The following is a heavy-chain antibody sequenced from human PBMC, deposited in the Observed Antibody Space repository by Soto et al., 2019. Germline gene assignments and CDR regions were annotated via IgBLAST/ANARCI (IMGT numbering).Heavy chain of an antibody. D-gene: IGHD2-15*01. V-gene: IGHV3-23*01. Sequence: GGSLRLSCAASGFTFSSYALSWVGQAPGKGLGVVSTISGSGGNTYYADSVKGRFTISRDNSKNTLYLQMNSLRVEDTAAYYCAKTPRDCSGGICYANYGMDVWGQGPTVTVS. CDR3: AKTPRDCSGGICYANYGMDV. CDR1: GFTFSSYA. J-gene: IGHJ6*02. CDR2: ISGSGGNT.